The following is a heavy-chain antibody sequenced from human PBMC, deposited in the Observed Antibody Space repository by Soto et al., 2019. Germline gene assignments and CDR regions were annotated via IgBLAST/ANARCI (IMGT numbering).Heavy chain of an antibody. Sequence: QVQLVQSGAEVKKPGSSVKVSCKASGGTFSSYAISWVRQAPVQGLEWMGGIIPIFGTANYAQKFQGRVTIPADESTSTAYMELSSLRSEDTDVYYCARRGIVVVPAAYYYYYGMDVWGQGTTVTVSS. CDR2: IIPIFGTA. V-gene: IGHV1-69*01. CDR3: ARRGIVVVPAAYYYYYGMDV. D-gene: IGHD2-2*01. CDR1: GGTFSSYA. J-gene: IGHJ6*02.